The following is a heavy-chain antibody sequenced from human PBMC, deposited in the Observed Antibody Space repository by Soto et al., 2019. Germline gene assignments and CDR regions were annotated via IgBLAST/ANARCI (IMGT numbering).Heavy chain of an antibody. CDR1: GGSISSYY. CDR2: IYYSGST. J-gene: IGHJ6*02. D-gene: IGHD6-6*01. Sequence: SETLSLTCTVSGGSISSYYWSWIRQPPGKGLEWIGYIYYSGSTNYNPSLKSRVTISVDTSKNQFSLKLSSVTAADTAVYYCARDGSSPYYYYGMDVWGQGTTVTVSS. CDR3: ARDGSSPYYYYGMDV. V-gene: IGHV4-59*01.